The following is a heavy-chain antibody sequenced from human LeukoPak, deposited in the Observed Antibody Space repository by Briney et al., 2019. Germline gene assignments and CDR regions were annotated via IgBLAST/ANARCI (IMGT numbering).Heavy chain of an antibody. V-gene: IGHV4-59*08. J-gene: IGHJ5*02. Sequence: PSETLSLTCTVSGGSISSYYWSWIRQPPGKGLEWIGYIYYSGSTNYNPSLKSRVTISVDTSKNQFSLKLSSVTAADTAVYYCARHGAYCTQWSQAQNWFDPWGQGTLVTVSS. CDR2: IYYSGST. CDR1: GGSISSYY. D-gene: IGHD2-15*01. CDR3: ARHGAYCTQWSQAQNWFDP.